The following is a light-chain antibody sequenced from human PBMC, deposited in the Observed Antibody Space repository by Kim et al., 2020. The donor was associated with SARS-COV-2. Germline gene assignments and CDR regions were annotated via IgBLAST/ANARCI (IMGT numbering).Light chain of an antibody. CDR2: QDG. CDR1: KLDDKY. CDR3: QAWDSGTAGV. Sequence: SYELTQPPSVSVSPGQTASITCSGNKLDDKYVAWYQQKPGQSPVLIIYQDGKRPSGIPERFSGSNSGNTATLTISGTQALDEADYYFQAWDSGTAGVFGGGTQLTVL. V-gene: IGLV3-1*01. J-gene: IGLJ2*01.